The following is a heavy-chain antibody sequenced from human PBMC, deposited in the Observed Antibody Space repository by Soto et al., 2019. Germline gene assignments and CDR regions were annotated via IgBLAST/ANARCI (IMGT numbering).Heavy chain of an antibody. J-gene: IGHJ4*02. CDR1: GVTFSRYA. D-gene: IGHD3-16*01. V-gene: IGHV3-30*18. Sequence: QVQFMQSGGGVVQPGKSLRLSCAASGVTFSRYAMHWVRQAPGERLEWVAVVFFDGNYKNYGDSVKGRFTVSRDNSKNTTYLQMNGLGPEDTGVYYCTKGGTVPFDYWGQGSLVVVSS. CDR3: TKGGTVPFDY. CDR2: VFFDGNYK.